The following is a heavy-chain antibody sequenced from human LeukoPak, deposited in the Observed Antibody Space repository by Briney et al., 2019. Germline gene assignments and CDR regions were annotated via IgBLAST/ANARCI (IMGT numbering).Heavy chain of an antibody. J-gene: IGHJ4*02. CDR1: GFNFSTYT. CDR3: ARSGSYHNNFDY. CDR2: IYYSGST. V-gene: IGHV4-59*01. D-gene: IGHD1-26*01. Sequence: GSLRLSCAASGFNFSTYTMSWVRQPPGKGLEWIGYIYYSGSTNYNPSLKSRVTISVDTSKNQFSLKLNSVTAADTAVYYCARSGSYHNNFDYWGQGTLVTVSS.